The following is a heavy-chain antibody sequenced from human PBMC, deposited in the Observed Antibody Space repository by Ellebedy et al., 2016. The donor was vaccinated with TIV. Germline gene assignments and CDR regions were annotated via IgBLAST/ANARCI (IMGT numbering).Heavy chain of an antibody. Sequence: GESLKISXAASGFTVSSYYMNWVRQAPGKGLEWVSIIYPDGGAYYAGSVKGRFTISRDSSQNSLSLQMNSLRVDDTAVYYCARATLYNRGDDWGQGTLVTVSA. CDR3: ARATLYNRGDD. CDR2: IYPDGGA. D-gene: IGHD1-1*01. CDR1: GFTVSSYY. J-gene: IGHJ4*02. V-gene: IGHV3-53*01.